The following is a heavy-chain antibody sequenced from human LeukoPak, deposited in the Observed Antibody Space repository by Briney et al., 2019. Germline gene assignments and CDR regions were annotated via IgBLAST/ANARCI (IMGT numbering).Heavy chain of an antibody. Sequence: SETLSLTCSVSGGSITTHYWSWIRHPAGKGLEWIGRIHTSGSTNYNPSLEGRATMSLDTSKNQFSLNLSSVTAADTALYYCARNLGYNWFGPWGQGTLVTVSS. V-gene: IGHV4-4*07. J-gene: IGHJ5*02. CDR3: ARNLGYNWFGP. CDR2: IHTSGST. D-gene: IGHD7-27*01. CDR1: GGSITTHY.